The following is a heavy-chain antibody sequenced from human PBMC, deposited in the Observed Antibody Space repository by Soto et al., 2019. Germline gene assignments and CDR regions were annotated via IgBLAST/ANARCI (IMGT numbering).Heavy chain of an antibody. Sequence: QVQLVQSGAEVQKPGSSVKVSCKASGGSFSSYAISWVRQAPGQGLEWMGGIIPISTSATYAQKFQDRVTITADESTRTACMELSRLRSGDTAVYFCARDTQLFYSSGRCYTGIDYWGPGNLVTVSS. CDR2: IIPISTSA. V-gene: IGHV1-69*01. CDR1: GGSFSSYA. CDR3: ARDTQLFYSSGRCYTGIDY. D-gene: IGHD2-2*02. J-gene: IGHJ4*02.